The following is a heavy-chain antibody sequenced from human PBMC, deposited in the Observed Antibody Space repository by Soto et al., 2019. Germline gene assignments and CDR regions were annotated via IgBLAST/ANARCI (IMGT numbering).Heavy chain of an antibody. D-gene: IGHD1-20*01. Sequence: QVQLVQSGAEVKKPGSSVKISCKASAGTFVNYAITWVRQAPGQGLELMGTITPMFATTYNAQKFNGRVTFTADESTSTAFMELSGLRSQDTAVYYCARVALSGILLGGVDSWGQGTLVTVSS. J-gene: IGHJ4*02. CDR3: ARVALSGILLGGVDS. CDR1: AGTFVNYA. CDR2: ITPMFATT. V-gene: IGHV1-69*18.